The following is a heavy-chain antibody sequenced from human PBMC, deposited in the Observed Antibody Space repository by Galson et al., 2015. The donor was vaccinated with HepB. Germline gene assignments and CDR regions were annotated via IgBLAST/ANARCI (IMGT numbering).Heavy chain of an antibody. D-gene: IGHD3-10*01. V-gene: IGHV3-73*01. CDR3: TRHLSDGSGSWWFDP. CDR1: GFTVSSNY. J-gene: IGHJ5*02. CDR2: IRSKANSYAT. Sequence: SLRLSCAASGFTVSSNYMSWVRQAPGKGLEWVGRIRSKANSYATAYAASVKGRFTISRDDSKNTAYLQMNSLKTEDTAVYYCTRHLSDGSGSWWFDPWGQGTLVTVSS.